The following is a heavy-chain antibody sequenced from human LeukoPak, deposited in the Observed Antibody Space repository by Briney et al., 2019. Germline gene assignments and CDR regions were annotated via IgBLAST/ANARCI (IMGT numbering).Heavy chain of an antibody. V-gene: IGHV3-33*01. J-gene: IGHJ4*02. CDR2: IRYDGSNK. D-gene: IGHD5-18*01. CDR1: GFTFSSYG. CDR3: AIDPDPHTAMVAYYFDY. Sequence: GGSLRLSCAASGFTFSSYGMYWVRQAPGKGLVWVAVIRYDGSNKYYADSVKGRFTISRDNSKNTLYLQMNSLRAEDTAVYYCAIDPDPHTAMVAYYFDYWGQGTLVTVSS.